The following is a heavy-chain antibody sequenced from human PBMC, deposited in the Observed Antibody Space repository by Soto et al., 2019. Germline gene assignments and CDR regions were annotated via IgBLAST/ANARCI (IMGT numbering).Heavy chain of an antibody. CDR2: LSNTGRRT. V-gene: IGHV3-23*01. J-gene: IGHJ4*02. CDR3: ATEMGATQGPFDN. D-gene: IGHD1-26*01. Sequence: EVQVLESGGGLVQPGGSLRLSCVVSVFPFGANAMSWVRQAPGKGLEWVSGLSNTGRRTSYADSVKGRFNISRDNSENTGYLQMNRLKVEDTAVYYCATEMGATQGPFDNWGQGTLVTVSS. CDR1: VFPFGANA.